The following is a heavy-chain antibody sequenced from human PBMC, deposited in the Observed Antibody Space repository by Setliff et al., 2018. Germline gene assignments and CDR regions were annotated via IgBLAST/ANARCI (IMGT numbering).Heavy chain of an antibody. CDR1: GGSISSGSNY. Sequence: PSETLSLTCTVSGGSISSGSNYWSWIRQPAGKGLEWIGHIDPSGNTNYSPSLKSRVTISLDQSMSQFSLKVTSVSAADTAIYYCARAVRGYYDFYYMDAWDKGATVTVSS. J-gene: IGHJ6*03. D-gene: IGHD4-17*01. CDR2: IDPSGNT. V-gene: IGHV4-61*09. CDR3: ARAVRGYYDFYYMDA.